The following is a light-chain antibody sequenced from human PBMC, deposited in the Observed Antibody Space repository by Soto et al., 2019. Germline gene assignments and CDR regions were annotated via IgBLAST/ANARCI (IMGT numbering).Light chain of an antibody. Sequence: QSALTQPASVSGSPGQSITISCTGTISDVGGYNTVSWYQQHPGKVPKLMIHDISDRPSWVSDRFSGSKSGNTASLTISGLQAEDESYYYCSSSTTSSSYVFGSGTKLTV. CDR2: DIS. CDR3: SSSTTSSSYV. CDR1: ISDVGGYNT. V-gene: IGLV2-14*01. J-gene: IGLJ1*01.